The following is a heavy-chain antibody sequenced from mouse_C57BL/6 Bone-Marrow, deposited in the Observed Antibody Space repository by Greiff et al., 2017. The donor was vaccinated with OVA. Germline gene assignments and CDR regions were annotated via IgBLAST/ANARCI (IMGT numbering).Heavy chain of an antibody. J-gene: IGHJ3*01. D-gene: IGHD2-4*01. CDR2: IDPSDSYT. CDR3: AREGGYEYDLAY. Sequence: QVQLQQPGAELVMPGASVKLSCKASGYTFTSYWMHWVKQRPGQGLEWIGEIDPSDSYTNYNQKFKGKSTLTVDKSSSTAYMQLSSLTSEDSAVYYCAREGGYEYDLAYWGQGTLVTVSA. V-gene: IGHV1-69*01. CDR1: GYTFTSYW.